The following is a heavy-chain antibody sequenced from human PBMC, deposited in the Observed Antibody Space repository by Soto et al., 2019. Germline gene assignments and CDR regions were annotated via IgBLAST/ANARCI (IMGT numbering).Heavy chain of an antibody. J-gene: IGHJ4*02. CDR3: AKVNLELRYFDWLPLS. V-gene: IGHV3-23*01. CDR1: GFTLFSYS. CDR2: ISGSGGST. Sequence: GGLRLSCAASGFTLFSYSLSWVRPAAGEGLEWVSAISGSGGSTHYADSVKGRFTISRDNSKNTLYLQMNSLRAEDTAVYYCAKVNLELRYFDWLPLSWGQGTLVTVSS. D-gene: IGHD3-9*01.